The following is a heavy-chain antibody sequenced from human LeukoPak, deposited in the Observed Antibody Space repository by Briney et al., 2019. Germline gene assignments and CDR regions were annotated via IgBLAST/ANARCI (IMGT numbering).Heavy chain of an antibody. CDR1: GFTFSSYS. Sequence: PGGSLRLSCAASGFTFSSYSMNWVRQAPGKGLEWVSSISSSSSYIYYADSVKGRFTISRDNAKNSLYLQMNSLRAEDTAVYYCARDTGSLGDAFDIWGQGTMVTVSS. D-gene: IGHD4-11*01. J-gene: IGHJ3*02. CDR3: ARDTGSLGDAFDI. V-gene: IGHV3-21*01. CDR2: ISSSSSYI.